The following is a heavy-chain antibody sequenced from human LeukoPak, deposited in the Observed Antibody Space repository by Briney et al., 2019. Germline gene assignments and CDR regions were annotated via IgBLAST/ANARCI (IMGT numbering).Heavy chain of an antibody. Sequence: SENLSLTCTVSGGFISNSNYYWGWIRQPPGKGLDWIDNIYYTGRAYYNPSLNGRVTISVDTSQNQFSLNLNSMTAADTAVYYCVRLYYYDSSRPPLWGPGTLVVVSS. CDR1: GGFISNSNYY. CDR2: IYYTGRA. J-gene: IGHJ4*02. D-gene: IGHD3-22*01. V-gene: IGHV4-39*01. CDR3: VRLYYYDSSRPPL.